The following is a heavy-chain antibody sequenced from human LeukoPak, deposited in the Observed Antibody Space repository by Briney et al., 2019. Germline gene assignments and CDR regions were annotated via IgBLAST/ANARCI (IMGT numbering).Heavy chain of an antibody. V-gene: IGHV4-4*07. CDR1: GGSISSYY. Sequence: SETLSLTCTVSGGSISSYYWSWIRQPAGKGLEWIGRIYTSGSTNYNPSLKSRITMSVDTSKNQFSLKLSSVTAADTAVYYCARDSSTSWREYYMDVWGKGTTVTVSS. D-gene: IGHD2-2*01. CDR2: IYTSGST. J-gene: IGHJ6*03. CDR3: ARDSSTSWREYYMDV.